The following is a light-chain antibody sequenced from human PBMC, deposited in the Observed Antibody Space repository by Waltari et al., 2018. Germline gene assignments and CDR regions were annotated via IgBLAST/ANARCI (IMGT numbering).Light chain of an antibody. V-gene: IGKV1-39*01. CDR2: TAS. CDR3: QQGSSIPST. J-gene: IGKJ2*02. Sequence: DIQMTQPPSSLSASVGDRVTITCRASQSISTYLNWYRQQSGRAPTLLIYTASNLQSGVPPRFSGSGSGTIFTLTISSLQPEDFATYYCQQGSSIPSTFGQGTRVEIK. CDR1: QSISTY.